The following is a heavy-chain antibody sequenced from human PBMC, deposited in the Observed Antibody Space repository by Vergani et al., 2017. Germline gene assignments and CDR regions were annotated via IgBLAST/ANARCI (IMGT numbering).Heavy chain of an antibody. V-gene: IGHV4-34*01. CDR3: ARAGAAGGLAFDI. D-gene: IGHD3-10*01. Sequence: QVQLQQWGAGLLTPSETLSLTCAVYGGSFSGYYWSWIRQPPGKGLEWIGEINHSGSTNYNPSLKSRVTISVDTSKNQFSLKLSSVTAADTAVYYCARAGAAGGLAFDIWGQGTMVTVSS. CDR1: GGSFSGYY. CDR2: INHSGST. J-gene: IGHJ3*02.